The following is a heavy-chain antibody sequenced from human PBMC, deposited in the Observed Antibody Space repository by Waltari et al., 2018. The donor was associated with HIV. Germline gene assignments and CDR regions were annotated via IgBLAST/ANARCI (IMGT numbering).Heavy chain of an antibody. CDR1: GFTFGSYW. Sequence: EVQLVESGGGLVQPGGSLILACAASGFTFGSYWMSWVRQAPGKGLEWVANIKQDGSEKYYVDSVKGRFTISRDNAKNSLYLQMNSLRAEDTAVYYCARGEAGSYYYYGMDVWGQGTTVTVSS. CDR2: IKQDGSEK. D-gene: IGHD6-13*01. J-gene: IGHJ6*02. CDR3: ARGEAGSYYYYGMDV. V-gene: IGHV3-7*01.